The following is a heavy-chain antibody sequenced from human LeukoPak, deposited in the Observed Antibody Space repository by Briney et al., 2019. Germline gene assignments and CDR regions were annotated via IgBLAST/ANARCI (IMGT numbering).Heavy chain of an antibody. CDR2: IHWHDDK. J-gene: IGHJ4*02. CDR3: AHIPSGWYDFDY. CDR1: GFSLSTRGAG. D-gene: IGHD6-19*01. V-gene: IGHV2-5*01. Sequence: SGPTLLHPTPTLTLTFTFSGFSLSTRGAGEGWIRQPPVKALEWLALIHWHDDKRYSPSLKSRLTITKDTSKNQVVLTMTNMDPVDTATYDCAHIPSGWYDFDYWGQGTLVTVSS.